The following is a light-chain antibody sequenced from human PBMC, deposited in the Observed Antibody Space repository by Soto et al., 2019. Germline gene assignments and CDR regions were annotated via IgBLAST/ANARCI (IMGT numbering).Light chain of an antibody. V-gene: IGKV3-20*01. CDR1: QSVSNNY. CDR2: DTS. Sequence: EIVLTQSPGTLSLSPGERATLSCRASQSVSNNYLAWFQQTPGQAPRLLIYDTSRRATGIPDRFSGSGYGTDFILTISRLEDEDSEMYYCNQYGSSPRTFGQGTKVEIK. CDR3: NQYGSSPRT. J-gene: IGKJ1*01.